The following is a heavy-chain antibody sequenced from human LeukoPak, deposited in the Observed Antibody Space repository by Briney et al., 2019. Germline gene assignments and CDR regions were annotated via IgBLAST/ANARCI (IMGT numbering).Heavy chain of an antibody. V-gene: IGHV4-59*05. J-gene: IGHJ4*02. CDR3: GSLYRSAWSVDY. CDR1: GFTFSSYSMN. Sequence: GSLRLFCAASGFTFSSYSMNWVRQPPGKGLEWIGTFYYSGSTYYNPSLKSRVTISVDTSKNQFSLRLTSVTATDTAVYYCGSLYRSAWSVDYWGQGTLVTVSS. D-gene: IGHD6-19*01. CDR2: FYYSGST.